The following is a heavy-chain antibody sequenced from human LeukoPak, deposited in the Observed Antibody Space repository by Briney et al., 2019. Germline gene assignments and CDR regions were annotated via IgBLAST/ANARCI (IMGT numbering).Heavy chain of an antibody. CDR3: AKDGTGCGGDCYSDY. D-gene: IGHD2-21*02. J-gene: IGHJ4*02. V-gene: IGHV3-23*01. CDR2: TTYSGGNT. CDR1: GFTFSSYG. Sequence: GGSLRLSCAASGFTFSSYGMSWVRQAPGKGLEWVSATTYSGGNTYYADSVKGRFTISRDNSKNTLYLQMNSLRAEDTAVYYCAKDGTGCGGDCYSDYSGQGTLVTVSS.